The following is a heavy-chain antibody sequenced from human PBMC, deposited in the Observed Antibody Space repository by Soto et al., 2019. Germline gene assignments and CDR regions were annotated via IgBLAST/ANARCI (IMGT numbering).Heavy chain of an antibody. Sequence: QVQLVESGGGVVQPGRSLRLYCAASGFTFSNYGMHWVRHAPGKGLEWVGVISYDGSNEYYGDSVKGRFPISRDNSNNKVYLQRNSLRAEDTAVYYCARSAGEGGAAAPIDYWGQGTLVTVSA. V-gene: IGHV3-33*01. J-gene: IGHJ4*02. CDR1: GFTFSNYG. D-gene: IGHD6-13*01. CDR2: ISYDGSNE. CDR3: ARSAGEGGAAAPIDY.